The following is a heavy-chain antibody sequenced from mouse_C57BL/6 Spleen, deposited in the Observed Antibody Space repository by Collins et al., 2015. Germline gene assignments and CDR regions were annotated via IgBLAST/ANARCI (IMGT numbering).Heavy chain of an antibody. V-gene: IGHV3-6*01. Sequence: DVQLQESGPGLVKPSQSLSLTCSVTGYSITSGYYWNWIRQFPGNKLEWMGYISYDGSNNYNPSLKNRISITRDTSKNQFFLKLNSVTTEDTATYYCARGEWSFDYWGQGTTLTVSS. CDR2: ISYDGSN. J-gene: IGHJ2*01. CDR1: GYSITSGYY. CDR3: ARGEWSFDY. D-gene: IGHD1-1*02.